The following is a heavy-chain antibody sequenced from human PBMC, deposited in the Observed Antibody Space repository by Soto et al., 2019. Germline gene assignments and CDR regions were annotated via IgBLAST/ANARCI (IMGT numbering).Heavy chain of an antibody. CDR3: ARESEDLTSNFDY. V-gene: IGHV3-21*06. Sequence: GGSLRLSCVASGFTFTRYSMNWVRQTPGKGLEWVSSISSTTNYIYYGDSMKGRFTISRDNAKNSLYLEMNSLRAEDTAVYYCARESEDLTSNFDYWGQGTLVTVSS. CDR2: ISSTTNYI. CDR1: GFTFTRYS. J-gene: IGHJ4*02.